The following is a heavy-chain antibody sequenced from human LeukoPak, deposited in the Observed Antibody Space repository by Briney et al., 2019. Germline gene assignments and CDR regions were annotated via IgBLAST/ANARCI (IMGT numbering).Heavy chain of an antibody. V-gene: IGHV3-11*01. CDR3: ARAPDRGPSGAFDI. D-gene: IGHD2-2*01. CDR2: ISSSGSTI. J-gene: IGHJ3*02. Sequence: GGSLRLSCAASGFTFRSYWMTWVRQAPGKGLEWVSYISSSGSTIYYADSVKGRFTISRDNAKNSLYLQMNSLRAEDTAVYYCARAPDRGPSGAFDIWGQGTMVTVSS. CDR1: GFTFRSYW.